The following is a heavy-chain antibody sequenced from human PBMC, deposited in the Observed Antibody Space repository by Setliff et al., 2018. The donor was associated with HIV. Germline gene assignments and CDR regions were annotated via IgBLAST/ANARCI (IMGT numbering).Heavy chain of an antibody. CDR1: GGSIRSIDYF. D-gene: IGHD6-13*01. CDR2: IYYGGTT. CDR3: ARLRAAGTVHYFDP. J-gene: IGHJ5*02. V-gene: IGHV4-39*01. Sequence: PSETLSPTCTVSGGSIRSIDYFWGWIRQPPGKGLEWLGNIGNIYYGGTTYYNPSLKGRITISVFTSSQQLSLTLTSATPADTAVYYCARLRAAGTVHYFDPWGQGTQVTVSS.